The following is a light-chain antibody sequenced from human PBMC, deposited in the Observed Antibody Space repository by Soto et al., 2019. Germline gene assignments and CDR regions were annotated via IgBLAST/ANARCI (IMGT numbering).Light chain of an antibody. CDR3: SSYTSSSTYVV. CDR1: SSNIGAGYD. CDR2: GNS. V-gene: IGLV1-40*01. J-gene: IGLJ2*01. Sequence: QSVLTQPPSVSGAPGQRVTISCIGSSSNIGAGYDVHWYQQLPGTAPKLLIYGNSNRPSGVPDRFSGSKSGTSASLAITGLQAEDEADYYCSSYTSSSTYVVFGGGTKLTVL.